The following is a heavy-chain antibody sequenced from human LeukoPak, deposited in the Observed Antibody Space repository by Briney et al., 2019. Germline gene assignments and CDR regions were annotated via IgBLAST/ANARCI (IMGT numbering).Heavy chain of an antibody. D-gene: IGHD2-2*02. CDR1: GYTFTIYD. J-gene: IGHJ6*02. V-gene: IGHV1-8*01. Sequence: ASVKVSCTASGYTFTIYDINWVRQATGQGLEWMGWMNPNSGNTGYAQKFQGRVTMTRNTSISTAYMELSSLRSEDTAVYYCAREKRYCSSTSCYTKYGMDVWGQGTTVTVSS. CDR3: AREKRYCSSTSCYTKYGMDV. CDR2: MNPNSGNT.